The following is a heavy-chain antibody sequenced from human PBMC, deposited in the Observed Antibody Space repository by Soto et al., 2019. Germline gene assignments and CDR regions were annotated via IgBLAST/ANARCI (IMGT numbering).Heavy chain of an antibody. V-gene: IGHV1-18*04. CDR2: ISAYNGNT. D-gene: IGHD2-2*02. Sequence: QVQLVQSGAEVKKPGASVKVSCKASGYTFTSYGISWVRQAPGQGLEWMGWISAYNGNTNYAQKLQGRVTMTTDTATSTAYLELRSLRSDDTAVYYCASVKGTYWISTSCYTLRGMDVWGQGTTVTVSS. J-gene: IGHJ6*01. CDR3: ASVKGTYWISTSCYTLRGMDV. CDR1: GYTFTSYG.